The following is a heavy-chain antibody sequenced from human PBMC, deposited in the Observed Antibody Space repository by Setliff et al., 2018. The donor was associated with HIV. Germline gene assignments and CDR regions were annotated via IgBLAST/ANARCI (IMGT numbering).Heavy chain of an antibody. V-gene: IGHV1-3*04. Sequence: ASVKVSCKASGYTFSEYAIHWVRQAPGQRLEWMGRIDTDNGYRRYSPKLQGRVTLTKDTSANTAYMELRGLRSEDTAVYYCARWCAAAGCYPAIYHFDSWGQGPLVTAPQ. CDR1: GYTFSEYA. CDR2: IDTDNGYR. CDR3: ARWCAAAGCYPAIYHFDS. J-gene: IGHJ4*02. D-gene: IGHD2-2*01.